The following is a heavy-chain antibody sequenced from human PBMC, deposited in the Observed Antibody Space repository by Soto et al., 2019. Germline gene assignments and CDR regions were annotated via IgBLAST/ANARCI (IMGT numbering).Heavy chain of an antibody. CDR3: ATDHCGSNSDALEH. Sequence: LRLSCAASGFTFSNYDMNWVRQAPGKGLEWVSFIRGSGEIIYYADSVRGRFTISRDNAKNSLFLQMNSLRDEDTAIYYCATDHCGSNSDALEHWGQGTLVTVSS. D-gene: IGHD7-27*01. J-gene: IGHJ4*02. CDR1: GFTFSNYD. CDR2: IRGSGEII. V-gene: IGHV3-48*03.